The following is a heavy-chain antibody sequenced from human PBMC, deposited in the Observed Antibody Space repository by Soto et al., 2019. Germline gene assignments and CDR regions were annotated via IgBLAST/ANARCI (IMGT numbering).Heavy chain of an antibody. Sequence: QVQLQESGAGLVKPSQTLPLTCTVSGCSISSGGYYWSWIRQQPGKGLEWIGYIYYSGSTSYNPSLKSRVTISVDTSKNQFSLKLSAVTAADTAVYYCARGNILFIAASQREGMDGWGQGTTVTVSS. CDR1: GCSISSGGYY. D-gene: IGHD6-13*01. CDR2: IYYSGST. CDR3: ARGNILFIAASQREGMDG. V-gene: IGHV4-31*03. J-gene: IGHJ6*02.